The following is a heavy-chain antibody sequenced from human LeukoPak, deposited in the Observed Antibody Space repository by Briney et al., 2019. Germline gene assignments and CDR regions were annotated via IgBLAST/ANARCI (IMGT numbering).Heavy chain of an antibody. Sequence: GGSLRLSCTASGFSFSSYWMSWVRQAPGKGLEWVANIKQDGSDKYYVDSVKGRFTISRDNAKNSLYLQMNSLRAEDSALYYCARASAVAGTRDYWGQGTMVTVSS. CDR1: GFSFSSYW. J-gene: IGHJ3*01. CDR2: IKQDGSDK. D-gene: IGHD6-19*01. V-gene: IGHV3-7*01. CDR3: ARASAVAGTRDY.